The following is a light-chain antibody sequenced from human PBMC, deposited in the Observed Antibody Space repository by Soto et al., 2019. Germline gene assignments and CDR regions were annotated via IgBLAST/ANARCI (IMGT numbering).Light chain of an antibody. CDR2: DNN. Sequence: SVLTQPPSVSAAPGQTVNISCSGSSSNIGNNYVSWYQQLPGTAPKLLIYDNNKRPSGIPDRFSGSKSGTSATLGITGLQTGDEADYYCGTWDSSLSAYVFGTGTKLTVL. V-gene: IGLV1-51*01. CDR1: SSNIGNNY. J-gene: IGLJ1*01. CDR3: GTWDSSLSAYV.